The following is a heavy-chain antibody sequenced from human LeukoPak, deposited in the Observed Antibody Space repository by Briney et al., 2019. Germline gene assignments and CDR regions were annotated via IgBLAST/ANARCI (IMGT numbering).Heavy chain of an antibody. CDR1: GFTFSSYE. V-gene: IGHV3-48*03. CDR3: ASLGYGGNTFYWFDP. CDR2: ISLSGSTI. Sequence: GGSLRLSCAASGFTFSSYEMNWVRPAPGKGLEGVSYISLSGSTIYYADSVKGRFTISRDNAKNSLYLQMSSLRAEDTAVYYCASLGYGGNTFYWFDPWGQGTLVTVSS. J-gene: IGHJ5*02. D-gene: IGHD4-23*01.